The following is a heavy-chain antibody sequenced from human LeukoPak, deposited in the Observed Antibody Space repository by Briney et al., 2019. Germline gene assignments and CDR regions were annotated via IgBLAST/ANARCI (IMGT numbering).Heavy chain of an antibody. Sequence: PGGSLRLSCAASGFTFSSHSMNWVRQAPGKGLEWVSYISSSSSTIYYADSVKGRFTISRDNAKNSLYLQMNSLRAEDTAVYYCARVYYGDYGPRFDYWGQGTLVTVSS. CDR1: GFTFSSHS. V-gene: IGHV3-48*01. D-gene: IGHD4-17*01. CDR3: ARVYYGDYGPRFDY. J-gene: IGHJ4*02. CDR2: ISSSSSTI.